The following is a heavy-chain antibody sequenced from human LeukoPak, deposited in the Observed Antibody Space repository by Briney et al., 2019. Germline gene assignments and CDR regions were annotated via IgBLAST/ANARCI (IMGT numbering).Heavy chain of an antibody. CDR1: GYTFTSYG. J-gene: IGHJ6*02. CDR3: AKGNYYDGSGPNYYYYGMDV. D-gene: IGHD3-22*01. CDR2: ISAYNGKT. V-gene: IGHV1-18*01. Sequence: ASVKVSCKASGYTFTSYGITWVRQAPGQGFEWMGWISAYNGKTNYAQKLQGRVTMTTDTSTSTAYMELRSLRSDDTAVYYCAKGNYYDGSGPNYYYYGMDVWGQGTTVTVSS.